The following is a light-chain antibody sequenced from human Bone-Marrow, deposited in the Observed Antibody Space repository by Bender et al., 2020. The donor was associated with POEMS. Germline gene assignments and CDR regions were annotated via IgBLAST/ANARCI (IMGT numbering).Light chain of an antibody. J-gene: IGLJ2*01. Sequence: SYELIQPPSVSVSPGQTATIACSGSNLGEKYACWYQQKPGQSPVLVIYQDTKRPSGIPERFSGSNSGNTATLTIRGTQAMDGADYYCQAWDSSTGVVFGGGTKLTVL. CDR3: QAWDSSTGVV. CDR2: QDT. CDR1: NLGEKY. V-gene: IGLV3-1*01.